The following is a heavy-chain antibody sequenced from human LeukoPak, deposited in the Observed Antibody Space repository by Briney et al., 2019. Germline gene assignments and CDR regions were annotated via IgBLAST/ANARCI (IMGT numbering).Heavy chain of an antibody. Sequence: GRSLRLSCAASGFTFSKYAMTWVRQAPGKGLEWVSGMSVISGSTNYADSVKGRFTISRDNSKNTLYLQMNSVRAEHTAVYYCAKRNYFDSGGSYFLDYWGQGTLVTVSS. CDR2: MSVISGST. V-gene: IGHV3-23*01. J-gene: IGHJ4*02. CDR1: GFTFSKYA. D-gene: IGHD3-22*01. CDR3: AKRNYFDSGGSYFLDY.